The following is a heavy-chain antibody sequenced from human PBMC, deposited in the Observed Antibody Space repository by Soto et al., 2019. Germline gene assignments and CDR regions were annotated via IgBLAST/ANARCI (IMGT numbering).Heavy chain of an antibody. CDR3: AKEGVRCSSTSCYVSSSSNYFDY. CDR1: GFTFSSYA. J-gene: IGHJ4*02. D-gene: IGHD2-2*01. Sequence: GGSLRLSCAASGFTFSSYAMSWVRQAPGKGLEWVSGISGSGGSTYYADSVKGRFTISRDNSKNTLYLQMNSLRAEDTAVYYCAKEGVRCSSTSCYVSSSSNYFDYWGQGTLVTVSS. V-gene: IGHV3-23*01. CDR2: ISGSGGST.